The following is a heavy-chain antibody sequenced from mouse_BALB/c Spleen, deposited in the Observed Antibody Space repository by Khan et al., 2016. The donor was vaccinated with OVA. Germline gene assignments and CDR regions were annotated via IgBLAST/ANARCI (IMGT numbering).Heavy chain of an antibody. CDR3: ARTYFSYGNYGDYFTIDY. CDR1: GFSLTSYG. Sequence: VQLKESGPGLVQPSQSLSITCTVSGFSLTSYGVPWVRQSPGKGLEWLGVIWSGGSTDYNSAFISRLTISKDNSKSQAFFKMNSLQANDTAIYYCARTYFSYGNYGDYFTIDYWGQGTSVTVSS. J-gene: IGHJ4*01. D-gene: IGHD2-1*01. CDR2: IWSGGST. V-gene: IGHV2-2*02.